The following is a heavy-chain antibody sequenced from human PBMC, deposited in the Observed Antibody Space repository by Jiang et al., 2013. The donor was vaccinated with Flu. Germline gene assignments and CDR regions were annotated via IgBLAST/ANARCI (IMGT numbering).Heavy chain of an antibody. D-gene: IGHD4-17*01. J-gene: IGHJ4*02. V-gene: IGHV1-2*04. CDR3: ARLPDGDPFDY. Sequence: AQKFQGWVTMTRDTSISTAYMELSRLRSDDTAVYYCARLPDGDPFDYWGQGTLVTVSS.